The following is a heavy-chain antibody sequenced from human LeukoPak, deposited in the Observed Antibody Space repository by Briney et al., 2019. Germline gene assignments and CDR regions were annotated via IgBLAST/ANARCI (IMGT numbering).Heavy chain of an antibody. CDR1: GFTFSSYW. CDR2: IKQDGSEK. D-gene: IGHD2-2*01. CDR3: ARGAPVVPAAISIWFDP. Sequence: PGGSLRLSCAASGFTFSSYWMSWVRQAPGKGLEWVANIKQDGSEKYYVDSVKGRFTISRDNAKNSLYLQMNSLRAEDTAVYYCARGAPVVPAAISIWFDPWGQGTLVTASS. J-gene: IGHJ5*02. V-gene: IGHV3-7*01.